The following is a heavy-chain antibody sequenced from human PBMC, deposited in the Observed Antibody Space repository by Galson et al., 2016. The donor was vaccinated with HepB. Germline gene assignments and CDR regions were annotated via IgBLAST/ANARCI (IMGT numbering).Heavy chain of an antibody. CDR3: ATMDYNANSAY. D-gene: IGHD4-11*01. Sequence: SLRLSCAASGFTVSSNYMSWVRQAPGKGLEWVSIINSGGTTYYADSVKGRFTISTDNSKNTLYLQMNSLRDEDTAAYYCATMDYNANSAYWGQGTLVTVSS. CDR2: INSGGTT. J-gene: IGHJ4*02. CDR1: GFTVSSNY. V-gene: IGHV3-53*01.